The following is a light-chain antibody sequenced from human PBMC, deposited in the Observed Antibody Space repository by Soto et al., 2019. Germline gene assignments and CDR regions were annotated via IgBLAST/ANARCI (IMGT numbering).Light chain of an antibody. CDR2: DAS. CDR3: QQRSSWPLLWT. V-gene: IGKV3-11*01. J-gene: IGKJ4*01. CDR1: QSVSSC. Sequence: EIVLTQSPATLSLSPGERATLSCRASQSVSSCLAWYQQKPGQAPRLLIYDASNRATGIPARFSGSGSGTDFTLTISSLEPEDFAVYYCQQRSSWPLLWTFGGGTKVDIK.